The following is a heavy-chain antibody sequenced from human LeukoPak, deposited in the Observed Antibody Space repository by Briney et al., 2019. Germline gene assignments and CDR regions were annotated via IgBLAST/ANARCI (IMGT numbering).Heavy chain of an antibody. CDR1: GCTFSSYA. CDR3: ARSPRRHYYDSSGYYPYYFDY. Sequence: SVKVSCKASGCTFSSYAISWVRQAPGQGLEWMGGIIPIFGTANYAQKFQGRVTITADESTSTAYMELSSLRSEDTAVYYCARSPRRHYYDSSGYYPYYFDYWGQGTLVTVSS. J-gene: IGHJ4*02. CDR2: IIPIFGTA. D-gene: IGHD3-22*01. V-gene: IGHV1-69*13.